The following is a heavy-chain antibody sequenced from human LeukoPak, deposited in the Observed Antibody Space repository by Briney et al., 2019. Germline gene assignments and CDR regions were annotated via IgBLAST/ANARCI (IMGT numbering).Heavy chain of an antibody. V-gene: IGHV3-74*01. CDR3: ARVGSRRDFDY. Sequence: PGGSLRLSCAASGFTFSSYWMHWVRQAPGKGLVWVSRTSTDGSTTNYADSVKGRFTMSRDNAKNTMYLQMNSLRAEDTAVYYCARVGSRRDFDYWGRGTLVTVSS. CDR1: GFTFSSYW. CDR2: TSTDGSTT. D-gene: IGHD1-26*01. J-gene: IGHJ4*02.